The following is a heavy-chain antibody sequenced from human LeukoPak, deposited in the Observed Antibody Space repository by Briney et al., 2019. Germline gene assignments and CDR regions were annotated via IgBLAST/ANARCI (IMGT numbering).Heavy chain of an antibody. CDR2: INHSGST. V-gene: IGHV4-34*01. J-gene: IGHJ6*03. CDR3: RGGSPYYYYYYMDV. D-gene: IGHD3-3*01. Sequence: SETLSLTCAVYGGSFSGYYWSWIRQPPGKGLEWIGEINHSGSTNCNPSLKSRVTISVDTSKNQSSLKLSSVTAADTAVYYCRGGSPYYYYYYMDVWGKGTTVTVSS. CDR1: GGSFSGYY.